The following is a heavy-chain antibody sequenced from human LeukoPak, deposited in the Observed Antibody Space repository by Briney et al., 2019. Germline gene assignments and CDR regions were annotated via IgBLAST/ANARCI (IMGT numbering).Heavy chain of an antibody. D-gene: IGHD1-7*01. CDR2: LSGNGGST. CDR1: GFTFSSYA. J-gene: IGHJ5*02. Sequence: HPGGSLRLSCAASGFTFSSYAMTWVHQAPGKGLKWVSGLSGNGGSTYYADSVNGRFTISRDNFKNTLYLQMNSLRVEDSGVYYCAKDLMIGTLGWFDPWGQGTLVTVSS. V-gene: IGHV3-23*01. CDR3: AKDLMIGTLGWFDP.